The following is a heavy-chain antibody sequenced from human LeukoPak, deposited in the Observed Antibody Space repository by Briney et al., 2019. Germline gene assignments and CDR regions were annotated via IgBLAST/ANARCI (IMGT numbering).Heavy chain of an antibody. CDR1: GYSFTSYW. Sequence: GESLKISCKGSGYSFTSYWIGWVRKMPGKGVEWMGIIYPGDSDTRYSPSFQGQVTISADKSISTAYLQWSSLKASDTAIYYCARLNYGGTYDYWYFDLWGRGTLVTVSS. CDR3: ARLNYGGTYDYWYFDL. D-gene: IGHD1-26*01. J-gene: IGHJ2*01. CDR2: IYPGDSDT. V-gene: IGHV5-51*01.